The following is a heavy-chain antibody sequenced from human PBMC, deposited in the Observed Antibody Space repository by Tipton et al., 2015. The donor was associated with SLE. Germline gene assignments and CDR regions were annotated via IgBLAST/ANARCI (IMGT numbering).Heavy chain of an antibody. CDR1: GYSISSGYY. J-gene: IGHJ4*02. V-gene: IGHV4-38-2*02. CDR3: ARGPGAAAGLFEN. D-gene: IGHD6-13*01. Sequence: GLVKPSETLSLTCSVSGYSISSGYYWAWIRQPPGKGLEWIGYIFYSGTTNYNPSLKSRVTISVDTSKTHFSLKLTSVTAADTAVYYCARGPGAAAGLFENWGQGTLVTVSS. CDR2: IFYSGTT.